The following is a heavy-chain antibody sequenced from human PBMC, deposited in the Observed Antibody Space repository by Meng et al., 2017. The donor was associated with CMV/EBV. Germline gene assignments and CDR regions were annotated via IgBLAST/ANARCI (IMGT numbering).Heavy chain of an antibody. D-gene: IGHD4-11*01. V-gene: IGHV5-51*01. CDR1: GYSFTSYW. CDR3: ARDSDYSNYNYYYGMDV. CDR2: IYPGDSDT. J-gene: IGHJ6*02. Sequence: GESLKISCKGSGYSFTSYWIGWVRQMPGKGLEWMEIIYPGDSDTRYSPSFQGQVTISADKSISTAYLQWSSLKASDTAMYYCARDSDYSNYNYYYGMDVWGQGTTVTVSS.